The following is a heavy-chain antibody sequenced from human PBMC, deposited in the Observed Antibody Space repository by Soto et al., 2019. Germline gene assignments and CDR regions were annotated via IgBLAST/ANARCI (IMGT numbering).Heavy chain of an antibody. CDR2: INPSGGST. CDR3: ARDLHVVVPSLYYYYGMDV. V-gene: IGHV1-46*01. CDR1: GYTFTSYY. J-gene: IGHJ6*02. D-gene: IGHD2-2*01. Sequence: ASVKVSCKASGYTFTSYYMHWVRQAPGLGLEWMGIINPSGGSTSYAQKFQGRVTMTRDTSTSTVYMELSSLRSEDTAVYYCARDLHVVVPSLYYYYGMDVWGQGTTVTVSS.